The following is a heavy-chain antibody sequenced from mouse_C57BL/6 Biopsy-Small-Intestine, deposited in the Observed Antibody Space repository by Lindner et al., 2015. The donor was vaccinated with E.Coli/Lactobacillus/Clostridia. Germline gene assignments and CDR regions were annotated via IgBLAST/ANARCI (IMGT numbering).Heavy chain of an antibody. J-gene: IGHJ4*01. Sequence: VQLQESGPGLVAPSQSLSITCTVSGFSLTSYAISWVRQPPGKGLEWLGVIWTGGGTNYNSALKSRLSISKDNSKGQVFLKMNSLQTDDTARYYCARIYDGYYVEFDYAMDYWGQGTSVTVSS. CDR2: IWTGGGT. V-gene: IGHV2-9-1*01. D-gene: IGHD2-3*01. CDR3: ARIYDGYYVEFDYAMDY. CDR1: GFSLTSYA.